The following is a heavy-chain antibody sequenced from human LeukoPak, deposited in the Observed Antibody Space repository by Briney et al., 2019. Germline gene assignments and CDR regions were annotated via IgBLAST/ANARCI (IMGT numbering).Heavy chain of an antibody. Sequence: PSQTLPLTCTVSGGSISSYYWSWIRQPPGKGREWIGYIYYSGSPNFNPSLKGRVTISVATSKNQFPLKLGSVTASDTAVYYCARSVLRAFDIWGQGTMVTVSS. J-gene: IGHJ3*02. D-gene: IGHD2/OR15-2a*01. CDR1: GGSISSYY. V-gene: IGHV4-59*08. CDR2: IYYSGSP. CDR3: ARSVLRAFDI.